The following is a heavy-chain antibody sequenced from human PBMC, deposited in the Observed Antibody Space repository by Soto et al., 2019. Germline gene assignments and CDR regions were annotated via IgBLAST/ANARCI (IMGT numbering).Heavy chain of an antibody. Sequence: EAQLLESGGGLVQPGGTLRLSCAASGFSFSSYAMSWVRQAPGKGLEWVSIISNNGGGTYYADSVRGRFIISRDNAKNTLYLKRPSLRAEDRAVYYCAKGSTTWVSNTWFAPWGPGPLVTVPS. CDR3: AKGSTTWVSNTWFAP. CDR2: ISNNGGGT. D-gene: IGHD2-2*01. V-gene: IGHV3-23*01. J-gene: IGHJ5*02. CDR1: GFSFSSYA.